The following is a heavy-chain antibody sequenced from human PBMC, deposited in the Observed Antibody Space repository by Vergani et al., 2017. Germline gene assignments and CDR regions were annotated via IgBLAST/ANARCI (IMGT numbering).Heavy chain of an antibody. V-gene: IGHV4-39*01. CDR1: GDSVISTDYP. D-gene: IGHD2-15*01. J-gene: IGHJ4*02. Sequence: QVQLQESGPGLVKPSETLSPTCTVSGDSVISTDYPWGWIRQPPGKGLEWIGRMDYSGNTSYNPSLESRISLSFETPKNQFSLRLTSVTAADTAVYYCASKRGACRAAYCHSYDFWGPGTLVGVSS. CDR2: MDYSGNT. CDR3: ASKRGACRAAYCHSYDF.